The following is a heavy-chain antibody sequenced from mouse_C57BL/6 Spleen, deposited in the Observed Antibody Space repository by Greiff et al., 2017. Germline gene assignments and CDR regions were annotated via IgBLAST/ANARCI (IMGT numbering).Heavy chain of an antibody. CDR2: ISSGGSYT. Sequence: VQLKESGGDLVKPGGSLKLSCAASGFTFSSYGMSWVRQTPDKRLEWVATISSGGSYTYYPDSVKGRFTISRDNAKNTLYLQMSSLKSEDTAMYYCARDYYGSSVYFDYWGQGTTLTVSS. CDR3: ARDYYGSSVYFDY. J-gene: IGHJ2*01. D-gene: IGHD1-1*01. CDR1: GFTFSSYG. V-gene: IGHV5-6*01.